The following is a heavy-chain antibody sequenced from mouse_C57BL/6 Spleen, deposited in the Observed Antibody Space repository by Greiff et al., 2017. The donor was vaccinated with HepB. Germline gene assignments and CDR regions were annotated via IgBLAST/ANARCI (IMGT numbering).Heavy chain of an antibody. CDR2: INPSSGYT. V-gene: IGHV1-4*01. D-gene: IGHD3-3*01. CDR3: ARRSVGGL. Sequence: VQLQQSGAELARPGASVKMSCKASGYTFTSYTMHWVKQRPGQGLEWIGYINPSSGYTKYNQKFKDKATLTADKSSSTAYMQRSSLTAEDSAVYYCARRSVGGLWGQGTTLTVSS. CDR1: GYTFTSYT. J-gene: IGHJ2*01.